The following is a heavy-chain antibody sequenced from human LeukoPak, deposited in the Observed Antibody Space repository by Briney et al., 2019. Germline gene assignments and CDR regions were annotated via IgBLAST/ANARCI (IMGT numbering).Heavy chain of an antibody. CDR3: ARDSPDILTGYYIRWFDP. V-gene: IGHV3-21*01. Sequence: KSGGSLRLSCAASGFTFSSYRMNWVRQAPGKGLEWVSSISSSSSYIYYADSVKGRFTISRDNAKNSLYLQMNSLRAEDTAVYYCARDSPDILTGYYIRWFDPWGQGTLVTVSS. D-gene: IGHD3-9*01. CDR2: ISSSSSYI. CDR1: GFTFSSYR. J-gene: IGHJ5*02.